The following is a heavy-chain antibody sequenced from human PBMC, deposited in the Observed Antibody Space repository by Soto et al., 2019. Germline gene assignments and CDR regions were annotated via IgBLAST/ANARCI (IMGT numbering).Heavy chain of an antibody. J-gene: IGHJ6*02. CDR2: ISSDGSNS. CDR3: ANTVGTPLGYYGMDV. Sequence: PGGSLRLSCAASGFTFSSYIMHWVRQAPGKGLEWVAAISSDGSNSGSLDSVRGRFSISRDNSKNTLYLQMNSLRAEDTAVYYCANTVGTPLGYYGMDVWGQGTTVTVSS. V-gene: IGHV3-30-3*01. CDR1: GFTFSSYI. D-gene: IGHD5-12*01.